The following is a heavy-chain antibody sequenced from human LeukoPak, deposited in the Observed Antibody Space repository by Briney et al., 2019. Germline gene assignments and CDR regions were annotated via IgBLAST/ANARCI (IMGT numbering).Heavy chain of an antibody. CDR3: ARARYDDYQHAFDI. J-gene: IGHJ3*02. CDR1: GFTFSSYA. V-gene: IGHV3-30*04. Sequence: SGGSLRLSCAASGFTFSSYAMHWVRQAPGKGLEWVAVISYDGSNKYYADSVKGRFTISRDNSKNTLYLQMNSLRAEDTAVYYCARARYDDYQHAFDIWGQGTMVTVSS. D-gene: IGHD4-17*01. CDR2: ISYDGSNK.